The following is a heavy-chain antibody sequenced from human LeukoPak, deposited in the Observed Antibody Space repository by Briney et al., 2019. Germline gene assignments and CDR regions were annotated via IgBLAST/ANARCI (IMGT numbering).Heavy chain of an antibody. CDR2: VRAYNGNT. CDR1: GYTFTSYG. CDR3: ARDGVTKFGYSGQYNWFDP. V-gene: IGHV1-18*01. J-gene: IGHJ5*02. Sequence: ASEKVSCKASGYTFTSYGIRGARQAPGQGPAGMGWVRAYNGNTHLAQKPQGRVPMTTDTSTSTAYMELRSLRSDDTAVYYCARDGVTKFGYSGQYNWFDPWGQGTLVTVSS. D-gene: IGHD1-26*01.